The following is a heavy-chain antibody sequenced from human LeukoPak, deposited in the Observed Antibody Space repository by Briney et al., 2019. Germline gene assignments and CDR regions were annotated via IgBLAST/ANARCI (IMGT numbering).Heavy chain of an antibody. V-gene: IGHV4-59*01. CDR2: IYYSGST. Sequence: SETLSLTCTVSGGSISSYYWSWIRQPPGKGLDWIGYIYYSGSTNYNPSLKSRVTISVDTSKNQFSLKLSSVTAADTAVYYCARTPYYYDSSGYYLFDYWGQGTLVTVSS. CDR1: GGSISSYY. D-gene: IGHD3-22*01. CDR3: ARTPYYYDSSGYYLFDY. J-gene: IGHJ4*02.